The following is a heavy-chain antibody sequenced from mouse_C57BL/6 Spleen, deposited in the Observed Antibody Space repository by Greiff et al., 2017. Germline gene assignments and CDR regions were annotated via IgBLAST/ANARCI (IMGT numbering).Heavy chain of an antibody. Sequence: VQLQQSGAELARPGASVKMSCKASGYTFTSYTMHWVKQRPGQGLEWIGYINPSSGYTKYNQKFKDKATLTADKSSSTAYMQLSSLTSEDSAVYDCARFEYPPMDYWGQGTSVTVSS. CDR1: GYTFTSYT. CDR3: ARFEYPPMDY. D-gene: IGHD5-2*01. J-gene: IGHJ4*01. CDR2: INPSSGYT. V-gene: IGHV1-4*01.